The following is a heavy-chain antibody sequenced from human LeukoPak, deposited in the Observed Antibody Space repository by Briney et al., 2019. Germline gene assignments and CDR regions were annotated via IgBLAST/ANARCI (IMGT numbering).Heavy chain of an antibody. CDR2: ISYDGSNK. J-gene: IGHJ4*02. Sequence: GGSLRLSCAATGFTFSNYGMHWVRQAPGKGLEWVAVISYDGSNKYYADSVKGRFTISRDNSKNTLYLQMNSLRAEDTAVYYCAGRNFDYWGQGTLVTVSS. CDR1: GFTFSNYG. CDR3: AGRNFDY. V-gene: IGHV3-30*03.